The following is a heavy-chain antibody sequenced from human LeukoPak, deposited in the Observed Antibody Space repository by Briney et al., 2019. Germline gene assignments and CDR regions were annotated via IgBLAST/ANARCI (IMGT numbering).Heavy chain of an antibody. J-gene: IGHJ4*02. D-gene: IGHD3-22*01. CDR3: ARGGPSYYDSSGYYRY. CDR1: GYTFISYD. V-gene: IGHV1-8*01. Sequence: ASVKVSCKASGYTFISYDINWVRQATGQGLEWMGWMNPNSGNTGYAQKFQGRVTMTRNTSISTAYMELSSLRSEDTAVYYCARGGPSYYDSSGYYRYWGQGTLVTVSS. CDR2: MNPNSGNT.